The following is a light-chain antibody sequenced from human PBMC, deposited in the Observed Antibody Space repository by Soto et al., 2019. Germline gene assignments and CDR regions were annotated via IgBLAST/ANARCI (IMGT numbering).Light chain of an antibody. Sequence: EILMTQSPATLSVSPGARVILSCRASQSVGSTLAWYQQKPGQAPRLFIRGASTRATGVPARFSGSGTGTELPLAICILQTEDFAVYYCQQYSTSLTFGGGTMLEIK. J-gene: IGKJ4*02. CDR2: GAS. V-gene: IGKV3-15*01. CDR3: QQYSTSLT. CDR1: QSVGST.